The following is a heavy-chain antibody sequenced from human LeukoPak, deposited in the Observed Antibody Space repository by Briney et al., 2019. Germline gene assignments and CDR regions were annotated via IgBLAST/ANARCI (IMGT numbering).Heavy chain of an antibody. J-gene: IGHJ2*01. CDR2: ISGGVGIT. CDR1: GFTFSSYA. V-gene: IGHV3-23*01. CDR3: AKDVRSGWLQPFGL. Sequence: GGSLRLSCAASGFTFSSYAMSWVRQAPGKGLEWVSAISGGVGITYYADSVKGRFTISRDNSNNTLYLEMNSLRAEDTALYYCAKDVRSGWLQPFGLWGRGTLVTVSS. D-gene: IGHD1-26*01.